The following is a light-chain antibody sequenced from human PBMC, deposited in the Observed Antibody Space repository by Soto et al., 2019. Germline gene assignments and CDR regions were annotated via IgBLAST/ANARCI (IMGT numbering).Light chain of an antibody. J-gene: IGLJ1*01. Sequence: QSGLTQPRSVSGSPGQSVTISCTGTSSDVGGYDYVSWYQQHPGKAPKLIIHNVNKRPSGVPDRFSGSKSVNTASLTISGLQAADEADYYCCSYAGSYTFVFGSGTKVTVL. CDR3: CSYAGSYTFV. CDR1: SSDVGGYDY. V-gene: IGLV2-11*01. CDR2: NVN.